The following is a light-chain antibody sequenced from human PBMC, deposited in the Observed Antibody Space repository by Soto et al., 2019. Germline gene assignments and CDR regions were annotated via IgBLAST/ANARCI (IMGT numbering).Light chain of an antibody. CDR2: DAS. CDR3: QQRSNGIT. CDR1: QSVSSD. V-gene: IGKV3-11*01. Sequence: EIVLTQSPATLSLSPGERATLSCRASQSVSSDLAWYQQKPGQSPSLLIYDASNRATGIPARFSGSGSGTDFTLTISSLEHEDFEVYYCQQRSNGITFGQGTRLEIK. J-gene: IGKJ5*01.